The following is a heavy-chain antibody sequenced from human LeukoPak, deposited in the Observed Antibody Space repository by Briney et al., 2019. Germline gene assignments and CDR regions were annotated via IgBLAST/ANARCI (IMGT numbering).Heavy chain of an antibody. CDR3: AKDPVAAATYYFDY. V-gene: IGHV3-23*01. CDR2: ISGSGGST. D-gene: IGHD6-13*01. CDR1: GFTFSGDA. J-gene: IGHJ4*02. Sequence: PGGSLRLSCAASGFTFSGDAMSWVRQAPGEGLEWGSAISGSGGSTYYADPVKGRFTISRDNSKNTLYLQMNSMRAEDTAVYYCAKDPVAAATYYFDYWGQGTLVTVSS.